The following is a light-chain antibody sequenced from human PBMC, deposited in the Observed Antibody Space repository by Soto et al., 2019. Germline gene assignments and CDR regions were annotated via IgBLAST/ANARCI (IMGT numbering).Light chain of an antibody. Sequence: EIVMTQSPATLSVSPGERATLSCRASQSVGSNLAWYQQKPGQAPRLLIYGASTRATGIPARFSGSGAGTEFTLNISSLQSEHFAIYFCQHYNNWPPDRTFGQGTKVEI. J-gene: IGKJ1*01. V-gene: IGKV3-15*01. CDR1: QSVGSN. CDR2: GAS. CDR3: QHYNNWPPDRT.